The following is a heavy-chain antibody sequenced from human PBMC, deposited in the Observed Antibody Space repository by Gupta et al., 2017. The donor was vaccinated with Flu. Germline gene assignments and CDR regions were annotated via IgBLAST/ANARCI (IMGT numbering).Heavy chain of an antibody. V-gene: IGHV3-73*02. Sequence: EVQLVESGGGVVQPGGSLKLSCAASGFTFRGAAMHWVRQTSGKGLEWVGRIRSKANGYATAYDASVKGRFTISRDDSKNTAYLQMNSLKTEDTAVYYCTRHGVEVLQYFEAWGQGTLVTVSS. J-gene: IGHJ5*02. CDR3: TRHGVEVLQYFEA. CDR1: GFTFRGAA. D-gene: IGHD3-9*01. CDR2: IRSKANGYAT.